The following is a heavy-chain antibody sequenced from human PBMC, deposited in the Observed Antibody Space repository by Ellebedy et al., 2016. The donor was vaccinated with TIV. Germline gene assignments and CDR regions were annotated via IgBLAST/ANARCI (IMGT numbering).Heavy chain of an antibody. Sequence: AASVKVSCKASGYTFTSYGISWVRQAPGQGLEWMGWISAYNGNTNYAQKLQGRVTMTTGTSTSTAYMELRSLRSDDTAVYYCAREAGLAAAGTFDNWGQGTLVTVSS. J-gene: IGHJ4*02. CDR2: ISAYNGNT. D-gene: IGHD6-13*01. CDR3: AREAGLAAAGTFDN. CDR1: GYTFTSYG. V-gene: IGHV1-18*04.